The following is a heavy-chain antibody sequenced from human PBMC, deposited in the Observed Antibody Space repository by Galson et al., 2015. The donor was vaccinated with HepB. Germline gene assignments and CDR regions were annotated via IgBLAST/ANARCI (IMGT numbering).Heavy chain of an antibody. CDR2: IIPILGIA. J-gene: IGHJ5*02. D-gene: IGHD2-2*01. CDR3: ARGWRTYCSSTSCYNWFDP. CDR1: GGTFSSYA. V-gene: IGHV1-69*04. Sequence: SVKVSCKASGGTFSSYAISWVRQAPGQGLEWMGRIIPILGIANYAQKFQGRVTITADKSTSTAYMELSSLRSEDTAVYYCARGWRTYCSSTSCYNWFDPWGQGTLVTVSS.